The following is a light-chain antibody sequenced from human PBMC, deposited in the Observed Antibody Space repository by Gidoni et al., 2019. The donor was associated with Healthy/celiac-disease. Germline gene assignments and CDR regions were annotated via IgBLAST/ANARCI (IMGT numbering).Light chain of an antibody. CDR1: SSDVGGYNY. J-gene: IGLJ1*01. Sequence: SALPQPASVYGSPGQAITISCTGTSSDVGGYNYVSWYQQHPGKAPKLMIYDVSNRPSGVSNRFSGSKSGNTASLTISGLQAEDEADYYCSSYTSSSTLNVFGTGTKVTVL. V-gene: IGLV2-14*01. CDR2: DVS. CDR3: SSYTSSSTLNV.